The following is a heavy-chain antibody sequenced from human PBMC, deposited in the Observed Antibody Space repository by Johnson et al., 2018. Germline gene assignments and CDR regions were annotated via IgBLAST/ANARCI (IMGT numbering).Heavy chain of an antibody. V-gene: IGHV3-30*18. D-gene: IGHD2-15*01. Sequence: QEQLVESGGGVVQPGRSLRVSCAASGFLFSSYGMHWVRQAPGKGLEWLVLISYDGSNTYYADSVQGRFTIYRDNSKNTVYLQMNSLRAEETAVYYCAKGKYSATQHDVFDIWGQGTMVTVSS. CDR2: ISYDGSNT. CDR1: GFLFSSYG. J-gene: IGHJ3*02. CDR3: AKGKYSATQHDVFDI.